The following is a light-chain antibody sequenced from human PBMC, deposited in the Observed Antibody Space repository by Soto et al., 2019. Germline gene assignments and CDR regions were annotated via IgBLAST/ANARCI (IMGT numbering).Light chain of an antibody. J-gene: IGKJ4*01. CDR3: MQAIQTPLT. V-gene: IGKV2-28*01. Sequence: DIVMTQSPLSLPVTPGEPASISCRSSQSLLHSNGYNYLDWYLQKPGQSPQLLIYLGSNRASGVPDRFSGSGSGTDFTLKISSVEAEDVGVYYCMQAIQTPLTFGGGTKVEIK. CDR2: LGS. CDR1: QSLLHSNGYNY.